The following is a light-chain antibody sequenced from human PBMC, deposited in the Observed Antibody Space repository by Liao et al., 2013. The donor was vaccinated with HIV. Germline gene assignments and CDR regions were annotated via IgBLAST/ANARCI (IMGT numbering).Light chain of an antibody. CDR3: QVWDSSSDHWV. J-gene: IGLJ3*02. Sequence: SYELTQSPSVSVSPGQTASITCSGDKLGDRDASWYQQKPGQSPVLVMYEDTKRPSGIPARLSGSNSGNTATLTISWVEAGDEADYYCQVWDSSSDHWVFGGGTKLTVL. CDR2: EDT. CDR1: KLGDRD. V-gene: IGLV3-1*01.